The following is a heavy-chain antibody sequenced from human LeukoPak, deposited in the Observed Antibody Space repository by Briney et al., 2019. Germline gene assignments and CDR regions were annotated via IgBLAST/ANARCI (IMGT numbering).Heavy chain of an antibody. CDR2: LSGSGGST. CDR3: AKARYSGSYDYYFDY. Sequence: TGGSLRLSCAASGLTFSSYAMSWVRRSPGKGLDWATALSGSGGSTYYADSVKGRCTISRDNSKKTLYLQMNSLRAEDTAVYYCAKARYSGSYDYYFDYWGQGTLVTVSS. V-gene: IGHV3-23*01. D-gene: IGHD1-26*01. J-gene: IGHJ4*02. CDR1: GLTFSSYA.